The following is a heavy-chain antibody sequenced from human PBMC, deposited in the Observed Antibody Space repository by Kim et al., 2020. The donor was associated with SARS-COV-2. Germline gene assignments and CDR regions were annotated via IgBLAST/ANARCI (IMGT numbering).Heavy chain of an antibody. J-gene: IGHJ4*02. CDR1: GGSISSSSYY. CDR2: IYYSGST. D-gene: IGHD3-3*01. V-gene: IGHV4-39*07. Sequence: SETLSLTCTVSGGSISSSSYYWGWIRQPPGKGLEWIGSIYYSGSTYYNPSLKSRVTISVDTSKNQFSLKLSSVTAADTAVYYCARERPHYDFWSGGRGPYYFDYWGQGTLVTVSS. CDR3: ARERPHYDFWSGGRGPYYFDY.